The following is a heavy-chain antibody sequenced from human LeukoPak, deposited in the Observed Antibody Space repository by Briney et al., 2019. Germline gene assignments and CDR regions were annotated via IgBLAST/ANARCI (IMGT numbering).Heavy chain of an antibody. D-gene: IGHD3-10*01. J-gene: IGHJ6*04. CDR1: GGSIITNTW. Sequence: SESLSLTCTVSGGSIITNTWWAGVRQPPGKGLEGFGVIYHGGSTNYRPSLKSRVTISVDKSKNQVSLNLTSVTAADTAVYFCAREIYGSGTYYYYNSGMDVWGKGTTVTVSA. V-gene: IGHV4-4*02. CDR3: AREIYGSGTYYYYNSGMDV. CDR2: IYHGGST.